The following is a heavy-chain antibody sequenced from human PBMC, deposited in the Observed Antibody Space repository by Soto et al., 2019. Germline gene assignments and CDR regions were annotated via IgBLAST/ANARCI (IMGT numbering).Heavy chain of an antibody. Sequence: QVELQESGPGLVKHSQTLSHICTVSGGSINSGGYYWNWIRQHPGKGLEWIGYIFYSGSTYYNPFLRSRVTISADTSENQFSLNLSSVTAADTAVYFCARGYRPSGYSSSWVFDYWGQGTLVNVSS. V-gene: IGHV4-31*03. CDR3: ARGYRPSGYSSSWVFDY. D-gene: IGHD6-13*01. CDR1: GGSINSGGYY. J-gene: IGHJ4*02. CDR2: IFYSGST.